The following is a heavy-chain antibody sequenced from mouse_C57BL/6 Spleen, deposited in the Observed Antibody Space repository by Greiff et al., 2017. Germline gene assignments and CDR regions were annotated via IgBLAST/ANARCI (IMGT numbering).Heavy chain of an antibody. CDR3: ARDEDGYYVLFYY. CDR1: GYSITSGYY. Sequence: EVQRVESGPGLVKPSQSLSLTCSVTGYSITSGYYWNWIRQFPGNKLEWMGYISYGGSNTYNPSLKNRISITRDTSKNQFFLMLNSVTTEDTATYCCARDEDGYYVLFYYRGQSTTLAVSS. J-gene: IGHJ2*01. V-gene: IGHV3-6*01. D-gene: IGHD2-3*01. CDR2: ISYGGSN.